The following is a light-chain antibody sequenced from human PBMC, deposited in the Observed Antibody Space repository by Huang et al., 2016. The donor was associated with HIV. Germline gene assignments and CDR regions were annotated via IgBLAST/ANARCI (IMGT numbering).Light chain of an antibody. CDR2: DAS. J-gene: IGKJ2*01. V-gene: IGKV3-15*01. Sequence: EIVMTQSPATLSVSPGERATLSCRASQSVSSNLAWYQQKPGQAPRLLIYDASTRATGSPARFSGSVSGTEFTLTISSLHSEDFAVYYCQQYNNWPPMYTFGQGTKLEIK. CDR1: QSVSSN. CDR3: QQYNNWPPMYT.